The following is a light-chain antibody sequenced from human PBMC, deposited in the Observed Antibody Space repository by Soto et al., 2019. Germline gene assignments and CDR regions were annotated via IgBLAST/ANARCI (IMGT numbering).Light chain of an antibody. J-gene: IGLJ2*01. Sequence: QSALTQPASVSGSPGQSITISCTGTSSDVGGYNYVSWYQQHPGKAPKLMIYDVSNRPSELSNRFSGSKSGNTASLTISGLQAEDEADYYCSSCTSSSTVVFGGGTQLTVL. CDR1: SSDVGGYNY. CDR3: SSCTSSSTVV. CDR2: DVS. V-gene: IGLV2-14*01.